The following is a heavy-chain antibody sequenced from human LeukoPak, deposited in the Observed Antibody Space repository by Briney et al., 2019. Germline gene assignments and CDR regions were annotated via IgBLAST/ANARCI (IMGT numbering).Heavy chain of an antibody. CDR1: GFTFSSYG. CDR2: ISYDGSNK. Sequence: PGGSLRLSCAASGFTFSSYGMHWVRQAPGKGQEWVAVISYDGSNKYYADSVKGRFTISRDNSKNTLYLQMNSLRAEDTAVYYCAKAGAADNWFDPWGQGTLVTVSS. V-gene: IGHV3-30*18. D-gene: IGHD2-15*01. J-gene: IGHJ5*02. CDR3: AKAGAADNWFDP.